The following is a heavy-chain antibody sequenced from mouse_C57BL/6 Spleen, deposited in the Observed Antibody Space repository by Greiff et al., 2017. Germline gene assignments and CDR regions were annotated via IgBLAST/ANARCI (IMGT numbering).Heavy chain of an antibody. CDR2: IDPSDSET. D-gene: IGHD2-4*01. Sequence: VQLQQSGAELVRPGSSVKLSCKASGYTFTSYWMPWVKQRPVQGLEWIGNIDPSDSETHYNQKFKVKATLTVDKSSSTAYMQLSSLTSEDSTVYYRARLYYNYGYGYFGVWGAGTAGIDAS. CDR3: ARLYYNYGYGYFGV. J-gene: IGHJ1*01. V-gene: IGHV1-52*01. CDR1: GYTFTSYW.